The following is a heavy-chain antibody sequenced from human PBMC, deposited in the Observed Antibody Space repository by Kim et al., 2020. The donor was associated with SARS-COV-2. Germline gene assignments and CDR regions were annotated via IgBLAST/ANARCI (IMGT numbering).Heavy chain of an antibody. CDR2: ISSSSSYI. Sequence: GESLRLSCAASGFTFSSYSMNWVRQAPGKGLECVSSISSSSSYIYYADSVKGRFTISRDNAKNSLYLQMNSLRAEDTAVYYCARDPLLRFLEWLPDYYYYGMDVWGQGTTVTVSS. J-gene: IGHJ6*02. D-gene: IGHD3-3*01. CDR1: GFTFSSYS. V-gene: IGHV3-21*01. CDR3: ARDPLLRFLEWLPDYYYYGMDV.